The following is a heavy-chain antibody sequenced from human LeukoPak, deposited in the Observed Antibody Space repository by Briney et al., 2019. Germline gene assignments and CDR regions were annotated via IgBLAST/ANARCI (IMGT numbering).Heavy chain of an antibody. CDR2: ISSSSSYI. J-gene: IGHJ4*02. V-gene: IGHV3-21*01. D-gene: IGHD3-3*01. Sequence: PGGSLRLSCAASGFTFSSYSMNWVRQAPGKGLEWVSSISSSSSYIYYADSVKGRFTISRDNAKNSLYLQMNSLRAEDTAVYYCARGEPVTIGGDFDYWAREPWSPSPQ. CDR1: GFTFSSYS. CDR3: ARGEPVTIGGDFDY.